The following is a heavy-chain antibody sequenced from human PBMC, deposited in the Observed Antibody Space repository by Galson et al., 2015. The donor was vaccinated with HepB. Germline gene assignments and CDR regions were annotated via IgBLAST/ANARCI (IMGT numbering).Heavy chain of an antibody. CDR1: GFSLSNARMG. V-gene: IGHV2-26*01. Sequence: PALVKPTQTLTLTCTVSGFSLSNARMGVSWIRQPPGKALEWLAHIFSNDEKSYSTSLKSRLTISKDTSKSQVVLTMTNMDPVDTATYYCARTPVVPAAYYYYYYGMDVWGQGTTVTVSS. D-gene: IGHD2-2*01. CDR2: IFSNDEK. CDR3: ARTPVVPAAYYYYYYGMDV. J-gene: IGHJ6*02.